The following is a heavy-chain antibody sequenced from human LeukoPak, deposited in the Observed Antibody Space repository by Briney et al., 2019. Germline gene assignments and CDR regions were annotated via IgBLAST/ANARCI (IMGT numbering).Heavy chain of an antibody. Sequence: SETLSLTCAVYGGSFSGYYWSWIRQPPGKGLEWIGEINHSGSTNYNPSLKSRVTISVDTSKNQFSPKLSSVTAADTAVYYCGRVVCSGGSCYYDYYFDYWGQGTLVTVSS. CDR2: INHSGST. V-gene: IGHV4-34*01. CDR1: GGSFSGYY. D-gene: IGHD2-15*01. J-gene: IGHJ4*02. CDR3: GRVVCSGGSCYYDYYFDY.